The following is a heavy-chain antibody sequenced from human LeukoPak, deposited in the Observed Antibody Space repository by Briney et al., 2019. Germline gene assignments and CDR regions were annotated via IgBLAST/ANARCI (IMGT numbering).Heavy chain of an antibody. CDR1: GFTFSSYA. CDR3: AKGEPSWVLPGQSAV. CDR2: ISGSGGSA. Sequence: GGSLRLSCAASGFTFSSYAMSWVRQAPGKGLEGVSAISGSGGSAYYADSVKGRYTISRDNSKNTLYLQMKSLRAEDTAVYYCAKGEPSWVLPGQSAVWGQGTLVTVSS. J-gene: IGHJ4*02. D-gene: IGHD2-15*01. V-gene: IGHV3-23*01.